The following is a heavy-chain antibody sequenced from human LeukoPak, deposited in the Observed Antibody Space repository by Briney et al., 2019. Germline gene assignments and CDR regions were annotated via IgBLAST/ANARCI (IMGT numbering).Heavy chain of an antibody. J-gene: IGHJ5*02. CDR2: VNPNSGDT. CDR3: STGPRFDP. Sequence: ASVKGFCKTSGYSFNIYEINWGRQATGQGLEWMGWVNPNSGDTDYAQKFQGRLTMTRNTSISTAYMELSGLRLENPAVYYCSTGPRFDPWGQGTQVTVPS. V-gene: IGHV1-8*01. CDR1: GYSFNIYE.